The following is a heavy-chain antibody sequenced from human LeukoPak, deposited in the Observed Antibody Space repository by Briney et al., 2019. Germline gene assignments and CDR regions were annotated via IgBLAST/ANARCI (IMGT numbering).Heavy chain of an antibody. CDR1: GFTFTTYW. J-gene: IGHJ4*02. V-gene: IGHV3-7*01. CDR2: IKQDGSEE. D-gene: IGHD2/OR15-2a*01. Sequence: GGSLRLSCVASGFTFTTYWMAWVRQAPGKGLVWVANIKQDGSEEYYADSVRGRFTISRDNAKNSLYLLMNSLRAEDTAVYYCSNGIYDRSYWGQGTLVTVSS. CDR3: SNGIYDRSY.